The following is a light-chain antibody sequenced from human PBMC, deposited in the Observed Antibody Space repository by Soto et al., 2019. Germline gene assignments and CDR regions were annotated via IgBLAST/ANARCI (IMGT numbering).Light chain of an antibody. CDR2: ATS. J-gene: IGKJ4*01. CDR3: QKYNSAPLT. V-gene: IGKV1-27*01. CDR1: QGIAPY. Sequence: DVQMTQSPSSLSAFAGDRVTITCRASQGIAPYLAWFQQKPGKVPKLLIYATSTLQSGVPSRFSGSGSGTDFTLTINSLQPEDVGTYYCQKYNSAPLTFGGGTQVEIK.